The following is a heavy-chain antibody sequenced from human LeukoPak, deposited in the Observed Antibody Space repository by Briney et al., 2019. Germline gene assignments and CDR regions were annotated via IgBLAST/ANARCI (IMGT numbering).Heavy chain of an antibody. Sequence: GGSLRLSCAASGFTFSSYWMSWVRQAPGKGLEWVANIKQDGSEKYYVDSLKGRFTISRDNAKNLLYLQMNSLTAEDTAIYCCARSLRVAVAASYWGQGTLVTVSS. D-gene: IGHD6-19*01. J-gene: IGHJ4*02. CDR1: GFTFSSYW. CDR3: ARSLRVAVAASY. V-gene: IGHV3-7*01. CDR2: IKQDGSEK.